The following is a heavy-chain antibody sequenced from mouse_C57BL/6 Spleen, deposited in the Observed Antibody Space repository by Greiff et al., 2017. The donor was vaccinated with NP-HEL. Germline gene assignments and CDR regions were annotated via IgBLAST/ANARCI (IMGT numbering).Heavy chain of an antibody. Sequence: EVKLMESGGDLVKPGGSLKLSCAASGFTFSSYGMSWVRQTPDKRLEWVATISSGGSDTYYPDSVKGRFTISRDNAKNTLYLQMSSLKSADTAMYYCARHSGTSDFDYWGQGTTLTVSS. V-gene: IGHV5-6*01. J-gene: IGHJ2*01. D-gene: IGHD4-1*01. CDR2: ISSGGSDT. CDR1: GFTFSSYG. CDR3: ARHSGTSDFDY.